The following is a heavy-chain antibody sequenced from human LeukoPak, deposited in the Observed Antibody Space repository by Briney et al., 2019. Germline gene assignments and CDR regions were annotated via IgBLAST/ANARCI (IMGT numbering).Heavy chain of an antibody. D-gene: IGHD6-13*01. V-gene: IGHV1-69*05. CDR3: ARDLNSWYYFDY. CDR1: GGTFSSYA. Sequence: ASVKVSCKASGGTFSSYAISWVRQAPGQGLEWMGGIIPIFGTANYAQKFQGRVTITTDESTSTAYMELSSLRSEDTAVYYCARDLNSWYYFDYWGQGTLVTVSS. J-gene: IGHJ4*02. CDR2: IIPIFGTA.